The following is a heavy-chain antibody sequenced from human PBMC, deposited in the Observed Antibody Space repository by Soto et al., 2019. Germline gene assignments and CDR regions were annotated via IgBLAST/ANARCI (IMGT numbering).Heavy chain of an antibody. CDR1: GGSFSDYA. CDR2: IIPIFGTP. V-gene: IGHV1-69*13. Sequence: SSVKVSCKAFGGSFSDYAISWVRQAPGQGLEWMGGIIPIFGTPNYAQKFQDRVTFTAHESTNTAYMELSRLTSEDTAVYYCARDRAPRRWSYLDLWGQGTQLTASS. CDR3: ARDRAPRRWSYLDL. J-gene: IGHJ4*02. D-gene: IGHD2-15*01.